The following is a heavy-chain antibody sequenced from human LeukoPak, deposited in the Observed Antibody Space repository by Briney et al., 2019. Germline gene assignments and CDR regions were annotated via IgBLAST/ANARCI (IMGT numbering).Heavy chain of an antibody. J-gene: IGHJ5*02. V-gene: IGHV4-61*08. CDR2: IYYSGST. CDR1: GGSISSGGYY. D-gene: IGHD3-22*01. Sequence: SETLSLTCTVSGGSISSGGYYWSWIRQHPGKGLEWIGYIYYSGSTNYNPSLKSRVTISVDTSKNQFSLKLSSVTAADTAVYYCARHPNYYDSSGYGNWFDPWGQGTLVTVSS. CDR3: ARHPNYYDSSGYGNWFDP.